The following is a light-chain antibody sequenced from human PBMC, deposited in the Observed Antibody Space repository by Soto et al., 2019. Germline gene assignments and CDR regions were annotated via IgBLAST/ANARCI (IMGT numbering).Light chain of an antibody. CDR3: QQYGGSPPVT. CDR1: QSFSSSN. J-gene: IGKJ4*01. CDR2: SAS. Sequence: VLTQSAGTLSLTPRERATHSCRASQSFSSSNLAWYQHKPGQPPKPIVYSASRRATGIPDRFSGSGSGTDFTLTISRLEPEDVALYYCQQYGGSPPVTFGGGTKVAIK. V-gene: IGKV3-20*01.